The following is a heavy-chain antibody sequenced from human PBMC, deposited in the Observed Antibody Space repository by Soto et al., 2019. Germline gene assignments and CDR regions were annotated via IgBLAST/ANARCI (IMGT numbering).Heavy chain of an antibody. CDR2: IYYSGST. CDR1: GGSISSYY. CDR3: ARDRPRRGGYCSSTSCYPDLLRGMDA. D-gene: IGHD2-2*01. Sequence: SETLSLTCTVSGGSISSYYWSWIRQPPGKGLEWIGYIYYSGSTNYNPSLKSRVTISVDTSKNQFSLKLSSVTAADTAVYYCARDRPRRGGYCSSTSCYPDLLRGMDAWGQGTTVTVSS. V-gene: IGHV4-59*01. J-gene: IGHJ6*02.